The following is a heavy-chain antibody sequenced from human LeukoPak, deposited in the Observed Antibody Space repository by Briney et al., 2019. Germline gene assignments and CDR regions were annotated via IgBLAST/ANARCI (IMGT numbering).Heavy chain of an antibody. J-gene: IGHJ3*02. CDR3: ARESHYYDSSGYYHDAFDI. D-gene: IGHD3-22*01. CDR1: GGSISSGGYS. CDR2: IYHSGST. Sequence: PSETLSLTCTVSGGSISSGGYSWSWIRQPPGKGLEWIGYIYHSGSTYYNPSLKSRVTISVDRSKNQFSLKLSSVTAADTAVYYCARESHYYDSSGYYHDAFDIWGQGTMVTVSS. V-gene: IGHV4-30-2*01.